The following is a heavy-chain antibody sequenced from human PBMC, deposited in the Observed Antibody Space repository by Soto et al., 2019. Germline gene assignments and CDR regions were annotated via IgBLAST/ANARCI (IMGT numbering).Heavy chain of an antibody. Sequence: QVQLVQSGAEVKKPGSSVKVSCKASGGTFSSYTISWVRQAPGQGLEWMGRIIPIFGIANYAQKFQGRVTITADKSTSTAYMELSSLRSEDTAVYYCARDSGSYVGISYGMDVWGQGTTVTVSS. CDR1: GGTFSSYT. V-gene: IGHV1-69*08. CDR3: ARDSGSYVGISYGMDV. J-gene: IGHJ6*02. CDR2: IIPIFGIA. D-gene: IGHD1-26*01.